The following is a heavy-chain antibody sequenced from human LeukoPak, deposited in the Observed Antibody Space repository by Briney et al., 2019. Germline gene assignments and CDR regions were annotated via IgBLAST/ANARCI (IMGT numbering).Heavy chain of an antibody. CDR1: GGSISSYY. Sequence: SETLSLTCTVSGGSISSYYWSWIRQPPGKGLEWIGYIYYSGSTNYNPSLKSRVTISVETSKNEFSLKLRSVTAADTAVYYCARDAYDYVWGSYRYRSKYFDYWGQGTLVTVSS. J-gene: IGHJ4*02. CDR2: IYYSGST. V-gene: IGHV4-59*12. CDR3: ARDAYDYVWGSYRYRSKYFDY. D-gene: IGHD3-16*02.